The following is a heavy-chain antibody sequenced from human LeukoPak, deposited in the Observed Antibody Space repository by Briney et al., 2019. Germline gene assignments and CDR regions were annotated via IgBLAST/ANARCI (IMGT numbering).Heavy chain of an antibody. J-gene: IGHJ5*02. CDR3: AKDFSVGVTMIRGPFGP. Sequence: GGSLRLSCAASGFTFSSYAMSWVRQAPGKGLEWVSAISGSGGSTYYADSVKGRFTISRDNSKNTLYLQINSLRAEDTAVYYCAKDFSVGVTMIRGPFGPWGQGTLVTVSS. CDR1: GFTFSSYA. D-gene: IGHD3-10*01. CDR2: ISGSGGST. V-gene: IGHV3-23*01.